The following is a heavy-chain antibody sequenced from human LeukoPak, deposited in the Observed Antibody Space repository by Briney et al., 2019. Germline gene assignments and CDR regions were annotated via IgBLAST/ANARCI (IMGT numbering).Heavy chain of an antibody. CDR3: ATEGLMRDFDY. V-gene: IGHV3-74*01. J-gene: IGHJ4*02. CDR2: INSDGSST. CDR1: GFTFSSYW. Sequence: GGSLRLSCAASGFTFSSYWMHWVRQAPGKGLVWVSRINSDGSSTTYADSVKGRFTISRDNAKNTLYLQMNSLRAEDTAVYYCATEGLMRDFDYWGQGTLVTVSS.